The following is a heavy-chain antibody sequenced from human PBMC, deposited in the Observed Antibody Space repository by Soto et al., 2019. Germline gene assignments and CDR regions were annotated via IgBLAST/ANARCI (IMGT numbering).Heavy chain of an antibody. Sequence: GGSLRLSCAASGFTFSNAWMSWVRQAPGKGLEWVGRIKSKTDGGTTDYAAPVKGRFTISRDDSKNTLYLQMNSLKTEDTAVYYCTTDLDYDYIWGSYRPVDYWGQGTLVTVSS. CDR1: GFTFSNAW. D-gene: IGHD3-16*02. CDR2: IKSKTDGGTT. CDR3: TTDLDYDYIWGSYRPVDY. J-gene: IGHJ4*02. V-gene: IGHV3-15*01.